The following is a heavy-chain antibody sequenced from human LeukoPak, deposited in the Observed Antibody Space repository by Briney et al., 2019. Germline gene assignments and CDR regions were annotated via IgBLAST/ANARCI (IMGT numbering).Heavy chain of an antibody. CDR3: ARQVSPYSSGHGAFDI. Sequence: GESLQISCKGSGYSFTSYWIGWVRQMPGKGLEWMGIIYPGDSDTRYSPSFQGQVTISADKSISTAYLQWSSLKASDTAMYYCARQVSPYSSGHGAFDIWGQGTMVTVSS. CDR1: GYSFTSYW. D-gene: IGHD6-19*01. J-gene: IGHJ3*02. V-gene: IGHV5-51*01. CDR2: IYPGDSDT.